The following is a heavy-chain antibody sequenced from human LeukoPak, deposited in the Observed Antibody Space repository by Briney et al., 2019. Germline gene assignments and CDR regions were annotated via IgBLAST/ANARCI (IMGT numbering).Heavy chain of an antibody. V-gene: IGHV3-48*02. CDR3: ARHQGGGYSAYYFDY. D-gene: IGHD5-24*01. J-gene: IGHJ4*02. CDR1: GFTFSSYS. CDR2: ISSGSSTI. Sequence: PGGSLRLSCAASGFTFSSYSMNWVRQAPGKGLEWVSYISSGSSTIYYADSVKGRFTISRDNAKNSLYLQMNSLRDEDTAVYYCARHQGGGYSAYYFDYWGQGTLVTVSS.